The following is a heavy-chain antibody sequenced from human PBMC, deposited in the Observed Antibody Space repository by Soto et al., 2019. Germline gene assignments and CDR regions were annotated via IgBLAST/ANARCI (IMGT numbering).Heavy chain of an antibody. J-gene: IGHJ5*02. CDR3: ARVSYYDILTGYYPMGWFDP. CDR2: IYPGDSDT. CDR1: GYSFTSYW. V-gene: IGHV5-51*01. Sequence: GESLKISCKGSGYSFTSYWIGWVRQMPGKGLEWMGIIYPGDSDTRYSPSFQGQVTISADKSISTAYLQWSSLKASDTAMYYCARVSYYDILTGYYPMGWFDPWGQGTLVTVSS. D-gene: IGHD3-9*01.